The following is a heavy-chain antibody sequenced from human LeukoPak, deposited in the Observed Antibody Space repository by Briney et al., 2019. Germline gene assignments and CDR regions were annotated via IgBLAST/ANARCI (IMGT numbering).Heavy chain of an antibody. CDR3: ARQDRYRYYYDSSGHISH. J-gene: IGHJ1*01. CDR1: GFTVSSNY. V-gene: IGHV3-53*01. D-gene: IGHD3-22*01. CDR2: IYSGGST. Sequence: HAGGSLRLSCAASGFTVSSNYMSWVRQAPGKGLQWASVIYSGGSTYYADSVKGRFTISRDNSKNTLYLQMNSLRAEDTAVYYCARQDRYRYYYDSSGHISHWGQGTLVTVSS.